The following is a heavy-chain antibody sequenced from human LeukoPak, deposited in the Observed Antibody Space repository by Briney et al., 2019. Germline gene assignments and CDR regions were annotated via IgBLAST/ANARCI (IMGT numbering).Heavy chain of an antibody. D-gene: IGHD5-18*01. CDR1: GFTFDDYA. V-gene: IGHV3-9*01. Sequence: GRSLRLSCAASGFTFDDYAMHWVRQAPGKGLEWVSGISWNSGSIGYADSVKGRFTISRDNAKNSLYLQMNSLRAEDTALYYCAKASPRYSYGSFDYWGQGTLVTVSS. J-gene: IGHJ4*02. CDR3: AKASPRYSYGSFDY. CDR2: ISWNSGSI.